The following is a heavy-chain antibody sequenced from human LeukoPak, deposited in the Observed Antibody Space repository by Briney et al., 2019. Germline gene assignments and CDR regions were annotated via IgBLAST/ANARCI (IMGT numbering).Heavy chain of an antibody. J-gene: IGHJ4*02. Sequence: SETLSLTCTVSGDSIRSSSYYWGWIRQPPGKGLEWIGSIYYSGSTYYNPSLKSRVTISVNTSKNQFSLKLSSVTAAYTAAYDCARHSYRTRKHAPFDYWGQGTLVTVSS. CDR1: GDSIRSSSYY. CDR3: ARHSYRTRKHAPFDY. CDR2: IYYSGST. D-gene: IGHD2-2*02. V-gene: IGHV4-39*01.